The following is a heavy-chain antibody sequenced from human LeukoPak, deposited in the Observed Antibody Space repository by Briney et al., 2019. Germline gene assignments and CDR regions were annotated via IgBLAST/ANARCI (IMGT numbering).Heavy chain of an antibody. J-gene: IGHJ4*02. CDR3: ARSLGGRYANDY. CDR1: GYTFTSYG. CDR2: ISAYNGNT. D-gene: IGHD3-16*01. V-gene: IGHV1-18*01. Sequence: ASVKVSCKASGYTFTSYGISWVRQAPGQELEWMGWISAYNGNTNCAQKLQGRVTMTTDTSTSTAYRELRSLRSDDTAVYYCARSLGGRYANDYWGQGTLVTVSS.